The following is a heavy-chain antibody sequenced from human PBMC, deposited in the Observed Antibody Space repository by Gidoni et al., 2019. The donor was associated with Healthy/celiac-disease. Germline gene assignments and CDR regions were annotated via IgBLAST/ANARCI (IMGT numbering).Heavy chain of an antibody. J-gene: IGHJ4*02. CDR3: ARASGGYYDFWSGYYISTPFDY. Sequence: EVQLVESGGGLVKPGGSLRLSCAASGFTFSSYSMNWVRQAPGKGLEWVSSISSSSSYIYYADSVKGRFTISRDNAKNSLYLQMNSLRAEDTAVYYCARASGGYYDFWSGYYISTPFDYWGQGTLVTVSS. CDR2: ISSSSSYI. CDR1: GFTFSSYS. V-gene: IGHV3-21*01. D-gene: IGHD3-3*01.